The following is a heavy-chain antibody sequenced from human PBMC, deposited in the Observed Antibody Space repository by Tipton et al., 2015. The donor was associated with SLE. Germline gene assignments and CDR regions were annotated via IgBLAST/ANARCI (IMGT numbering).Heavy chain of an antibody. CDR3: ARGESWPEYFQH. D-gene: IGHD6-13*01. CDR2: IYYSGST. Sequence: TLSLTCTVPGGSISSYYWSWIRQPPGKGLEWIGYIYYSGSTNYNPSLKSRVTISVDTSKNQFSLKLSSVTAADTAVYYCARGESWPEYFQHWGQGTLVTVSS. J-gene: IGHJ1*01. CDR1: GGSISSYY. V-gene: IGHV4-59*01.